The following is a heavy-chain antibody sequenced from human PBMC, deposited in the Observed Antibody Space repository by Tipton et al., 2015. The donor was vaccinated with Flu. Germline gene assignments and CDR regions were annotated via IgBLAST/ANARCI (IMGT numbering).Heavy chain of an antibody. J-gene: IGHJ4*02. Sequence: QVQLVQSGAEVKKPGASVKVSCKASRYTLTTYHMHWVRQAPGQGLEWMGRINPKSDDTKYAQKFQGRLTMTRDMSINTVYMELSSLTSDDTAVYYCARGRQRHMGASPYWGQGTLVTVSS. D-gene: IGHD1-26*01. CDR3: ARGRQRHMGASPY. V-gene: IGHV1-2*06. CDR2: INPKSDDT. CDR1: RYTLTTYH.